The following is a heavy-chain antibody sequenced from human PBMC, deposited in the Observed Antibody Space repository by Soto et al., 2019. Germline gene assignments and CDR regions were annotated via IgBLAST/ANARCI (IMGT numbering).Heavy chain of an antibody. D-gene: IGHD2-15*01. V-gene: IGHV4-31*03. Sequence: PSETLSLTCTVSGASVNSGGFYWSWVRQLPGKGLEWIGYIYFSGSTYYNPSLESRVTISLDTSQNQFSLNLSSVAAADTAVYYCAAQGGLESRYFYALFAWGHGTLVTVSS. CDR1: GASVNSGGFY. CDR3: AAQGGLESRYFYALFA. CDR2: IYFSGST. J-gene: IGHJ4*03.